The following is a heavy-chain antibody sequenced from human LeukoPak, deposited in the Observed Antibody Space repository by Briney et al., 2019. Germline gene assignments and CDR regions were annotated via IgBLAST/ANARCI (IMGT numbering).Heavy chain of an antibody. V-gene: IGHV3-23*01. CDR3: AKDTTGYCSSTSCYAVDY. CDR2: ISGSGGST. J-gene: IGHJ4*02. Sequence: GSLRLSCAASGFTFSSYAMSWVRQAPGKGLEWVSAISGSGGSTYYADSVKGRFTISRDNSKNTLYLQMNSLRAEDTAVYYCAKDTTGYCSSTSCYAVDYWGQGTLVTVTS. D-gene: IGHD2-2*01. CDR1: GFTFSSYA.